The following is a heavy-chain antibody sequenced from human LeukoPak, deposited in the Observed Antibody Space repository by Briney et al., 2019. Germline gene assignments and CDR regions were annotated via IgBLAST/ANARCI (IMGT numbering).Heavy chain of an antibody. D-gene: IGHD3-10*01. Sequence: SVKVSCKASGGTFSSNALTWVRQAPGQGLEWMGSIIPMFGPANHAQKFQGRVTISADESTSTGYIEVTSLRSDDTAVYYCARDRAYYGSGRDHFDYWGQGTLVTVSS. CDR2: IIPMFGPA. V-gene: IGHV1-69*13. CDR1: GGTFSSNA. J-gene: IGHJ4*02. CDR3: ARDRAYYGSGRDHFDY.